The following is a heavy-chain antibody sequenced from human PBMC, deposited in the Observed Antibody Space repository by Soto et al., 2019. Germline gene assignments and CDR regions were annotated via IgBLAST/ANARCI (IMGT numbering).Heavy chain of an antibody. CDR2: INSDGSST. CDR3: ARTLGYCSSTSCHSLGY. CDR1: GFAFSSYW. D-gene: IGHD2-2*01. V-gene: IGHV3-74*01. J-gene: IGHJ4*02. Sequence: GGSLRLSCAAAGFAFSSYWMHWVRQDPGKGLVWVSRINSDGSSTSYADSVKGRFTISRDNAKNTLYLQMNSLRAEDTAVYYCARTLGYCSSTSCHSLGYWGQGTLVTVSS.